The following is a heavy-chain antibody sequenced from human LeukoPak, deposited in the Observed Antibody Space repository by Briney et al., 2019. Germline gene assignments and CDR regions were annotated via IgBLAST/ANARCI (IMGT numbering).Heavy chain of an antibody. D-gene: IGHD2-15*01. V-gene: IGHV1-46*01. CDR3: ARGRYCSGGSCSLTGYFDY. J-gene: IGHJ4*02. CDR1: GYTFTSYY. Sequence: ASVKVSCKASGYTFTSYYMHWVRQAPGQGLEWMGIINPSGGSTSYAQKFQGRVTMTRDTSTSTVYMELSSLRSEDTAAYYCARGRYCSGGSCSLTGYFDYWGQGTLVAVSS. CDR2: INPSGGST.